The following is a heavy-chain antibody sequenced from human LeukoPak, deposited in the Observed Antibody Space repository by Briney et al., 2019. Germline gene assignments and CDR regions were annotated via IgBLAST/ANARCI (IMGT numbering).Heavy chain of an antibody. CDR1: GFTFSSYA. CDR3: AKGARGGYSYGKYYFDY. V-gene: IGHV3-23*01. J-gene: IGHJ4*02. CDR2: ISGSGGST. D-gene: IGHD5-18*01. Sequence: GGSLRLSCAASGFTFSSYAMSWVRQAPGKWLEWVSAISGSGGSTYYADSVKGRFTISRDNSKNTLYLQMNSLRAEDTAVYYCAKGARGGYSYGKYYFDYWGQGTLVTVSS.